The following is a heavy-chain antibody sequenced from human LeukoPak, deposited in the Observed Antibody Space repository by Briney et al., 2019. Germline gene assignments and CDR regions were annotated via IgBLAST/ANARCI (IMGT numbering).Heavy chain of an antibody. CDR1: GFTFSSYG. CDR2: ISYDGSNK. J-gene: IGHJ4*02. D-gene: IGHD2-2*01. V-gene: IGHV3-30*19. CDR3: ASDRGSRADFPHY. Sequence: PGGSLRLSCAASGFTFSSYGMPWVRQAPGKGLEWVAVISYDGSNKYYADSVKGRFTISRDNSKNTLYLQMNSLRAEDTAVYYCASDRGSRADFPHYWGQGTLVTVSS.